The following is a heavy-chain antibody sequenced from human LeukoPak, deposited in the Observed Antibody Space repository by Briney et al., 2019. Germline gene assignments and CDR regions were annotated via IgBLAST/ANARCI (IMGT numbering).Heavy chain of an antibody. Sequence: SETLSLTCTVSGGSISSSSYYWGWIRQPPGKGLEWIGSIYYSGSTYYNPSLKSRVTISVDTSKNQFSLKLSSVTAADTAVYYCARQERKLRYFDWLGRGYYFDYWGQGTLVTVSS. D-gene: IGHD3-9*01. CDR1: GGSISSSSYY. V-gene: IGHV4-39*01. J-gene: IGHJ4*02. CDR3: ARQERKLRYFDWLGRGYYFDY. CDR2: IYYSGST.